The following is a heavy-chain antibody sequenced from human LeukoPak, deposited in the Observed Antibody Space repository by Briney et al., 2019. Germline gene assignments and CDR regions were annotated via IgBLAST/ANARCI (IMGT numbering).Heavy chain of an antibody. CDR1: GFTFSSYA. CDR3: ATAVSIAGDS. V-gene: IGHV3-7*01. D-gene: IGHD2-21*01. CDR2: IKPDSSET. Sequence: GGSLRLSCAASGFTFSSYAMSWFRQAPGKGLEWVAHIKPDSSETYYVDSVKGRFTISRDNAEKLVYLRMNSLRAEDTAVYYCATAVSIAGDSWGQGTLVTVSS. J-gene: IGHJ5*01.